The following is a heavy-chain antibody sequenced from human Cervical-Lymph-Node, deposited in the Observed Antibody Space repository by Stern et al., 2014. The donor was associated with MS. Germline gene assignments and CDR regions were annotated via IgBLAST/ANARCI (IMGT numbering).Heavy chain of an antibody. CDR3: ARGLRSYGMDV. J-gene: IGHJ6*02. D-gene: IGHD3-3*01. Sequence: VQLVESGGGVVQPGRSLRLSCAASGFAFSSFGMHWVRQAPGKGLGWVAVIWHDGSNENYADSVKDRFTISRDNSKNTLYLQMNSLRVEDTAVFYCARGLRSYGMDVWGQGTTVTVSS. V-gene: IGHV3-33*01. CDR1: GFAFSSFG. CDR2: IWHDGSNE.